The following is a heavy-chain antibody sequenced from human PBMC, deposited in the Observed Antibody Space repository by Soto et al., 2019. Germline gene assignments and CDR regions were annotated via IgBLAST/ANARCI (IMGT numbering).Heavy chain of an antibody. Sequence: EVHLVDSGGGVVQPGGSLRLSCAASGFSFSTYSMNWVRQAPGKGLEWVSYISSRGNNIYYADSVKGRFTISRDNAKNSLNLQMNSLRDEDTAVYYCAREYYEYGLDVWGQGTTVIVSS. CDR3: AREYYEYGLDV. D-gene: IGHD3-22*01. CDR1: GFSFSTYS. J-gene: IGHJ6*02. CDR2: ISSRGNNI. V-gene: IGHV3-48*02.